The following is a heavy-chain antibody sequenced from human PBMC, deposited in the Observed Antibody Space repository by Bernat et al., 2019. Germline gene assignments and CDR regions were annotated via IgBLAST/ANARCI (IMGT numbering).Heavy chain of an antibody. J-gene: IGHJ4*02. CDR1: GFTFSSYA. V-gene: IGHV3-30-3*01. CDR2: ISYDGSNK. CDR3: ARGGDYYGSGGDFEY. D-gene: IGHD3-10*01. Sequence: QVQLVESGGGVVQPGRSLRLSCAASGFTFSSYAMHWVRQAPGKGLEWVAVISYDGSNKYYADSVKGRFTISRDNSKNTLYLQMNSLRAEDTALYYCARGGDYYGSGGDFEYWGQGTLVTVSS.